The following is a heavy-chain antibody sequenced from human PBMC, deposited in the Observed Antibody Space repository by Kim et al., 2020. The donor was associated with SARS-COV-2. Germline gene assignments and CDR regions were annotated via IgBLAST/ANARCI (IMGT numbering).Heavy chain of an antibody. CDR1: GGSISSSSYY. CDR2: IYYSGST. V-gene: IGHV4-39*01. J-gene: IGHJ4*02. Sequence: SETLSLTCTVSGGSISSSSYYWGWIRQPPGKGLEWIGNIYYSGSTYYSPSLKSRVTISVDTSKNQFSLKLSSVTAADTAVYYCASTRIVGVEGYYFDDWGQGTLVTVSS. CDR3: ASTRIVGVEGYYFDD. D-gene: IGHD1-26*01.